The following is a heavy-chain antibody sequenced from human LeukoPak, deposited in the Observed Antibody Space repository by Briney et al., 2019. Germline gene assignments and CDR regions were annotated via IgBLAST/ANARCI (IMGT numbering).Heavy chain of an antibody. V-gene: IGHV4-4*02. J-gene: IGHJ6*03. Sequence: SGTLSLTCAVSGGSISSSNWWSWIRQPPGKGLEWIGEIYHSGSTNYNPSLKSRVTISVDKSKTQFSLKLSSVTAADTAVYYCARSPPGWNYNYYYYYYMDVWGKGTTVTVSS. CDR1: GGSISSSNW. CDR2: IYHSGST. CDR3: ARSPPGWNYNYYYYYYMDV. D-gene: IGHD1-7*01.